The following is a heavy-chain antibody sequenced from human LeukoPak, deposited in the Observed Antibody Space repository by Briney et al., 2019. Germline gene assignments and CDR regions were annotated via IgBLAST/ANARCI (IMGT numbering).Heavy chain of an antibody. CDR3: ARAIYCSRTSCYGVDAFDI. CDR2: IYHSGST. CDR1: GGSISSGGYS. J-gene: IGHJ3*02. V-gene: IGHV4-30-2*01. Sequence: PSQTLSLTCAVSGGSISSGGYSWSWIRQPPGKGLEWIGYIYHSGSTYYNPSLKSRVTISVDRSKNQFSLKLSSVTAADTAVYYCARAIYCSRTSCYGVDAFDIWGQGTMVTVSS. D-gene: IGHD2-2*01.